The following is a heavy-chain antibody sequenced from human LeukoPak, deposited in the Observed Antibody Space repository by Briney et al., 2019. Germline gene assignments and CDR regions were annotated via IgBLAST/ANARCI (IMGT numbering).Heavy chain of an antibody. V-gene: IGHV1-8*01. D-gene: IGHD6-13*01. CDR3: ARDLKLVLGNWFDP. Sequence: GASVKVSCTASGYTFTSFDINWVRQASGQGLEWIGWMNPHSGNTGFAQKFQGRVTLTRNTSISTAYMELSSLRSEDTAVYYCARDLKLVLGNWFDPWGQGTLVTVSS. J-gene: IGHJ5*02. CDR2: MNPHSGNT. CDR1: GYTFTSFD.